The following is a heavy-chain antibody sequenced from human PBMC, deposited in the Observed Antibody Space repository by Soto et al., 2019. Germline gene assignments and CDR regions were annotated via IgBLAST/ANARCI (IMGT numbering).Heavy chain of an antibody. CDR2: ISYDGSNK. CDR1: GFTFSSYG. CDR3: ARGKIFGVVSMDYYFDY. V-gene: IGHV3-30*03. J-gene: IGHJ4*02. Sequence: PGGSLRLSCAASGFTFSSYGMHWVRQAPGKGLEWVAVISYDGSNKYYADSVKGRFTISRDNSKNTLYLQMNSLRAEDTAVYYCARGKIFGVVSMDYYFDYWGQGTLVTVSS. D-gene: IGHD3-3*01.